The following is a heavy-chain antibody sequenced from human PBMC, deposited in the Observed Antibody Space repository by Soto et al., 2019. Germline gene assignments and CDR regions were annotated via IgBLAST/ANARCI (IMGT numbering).Heavy chain of an antibody. D-gene: IGHD6-19*01. V-gene: IGHV1-2*02. CDR1: AYTFTGYY. CDR2: INPNNGVT. CDR3: ARGALAVANWFDP. J-gene: IGHJ5*02. Sequence: QVQLVQSGAEVRKPGASVKVSCKASAYTFTGYYMNWLRQAPGQGLEWMGWINPNNGVTNYAQKFQGRVTMTRDTSISTAYMDLSRLTSDDTAVYYCARGALAVANWFDPWGQGTKVTVSS.